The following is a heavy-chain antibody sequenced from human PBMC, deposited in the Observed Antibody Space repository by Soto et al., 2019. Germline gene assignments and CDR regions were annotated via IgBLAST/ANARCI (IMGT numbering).Heavy chain of an antibody. CDR1: GGSISSGGYY. J-gene: IGHJ4*02. D-gene: IGHD6-25*01. CDR3: ARAQQRLAEDY. CDR2: IRYTGST. V-gene: IGHV4-31*03. Sequence: QVQLQESGPGLVQPSQTLSLTCTVSGGSISSGGYYWSWIRQHPGKGLEWIGYIRYTGSTYYNPSLKSRVSISADTSKNQFSLSLSAVTAADTAVYYCARAQQRLAEDYWGQGTLVTVSS.